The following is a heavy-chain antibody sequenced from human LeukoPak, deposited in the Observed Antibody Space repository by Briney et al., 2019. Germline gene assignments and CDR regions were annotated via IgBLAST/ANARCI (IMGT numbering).Heavy chain of an antibody. CDR2: IYHSGST. CDR3: ARSKAHLSTSWYGTWFDP. Sequence: SETLSLTCTVSGYSISSGYYWGWIRQPPGKGLEWIGSIYHSGSTYYNPSLKSRVTISVDTSKNQFSLKLSSVTAADTAVYYCARSKAHLSTSWYGTWFDPWGQGTLVTVSS. J-gene: IGHJ5*02. V-gene: IGHV4-38-2*02. CDR1: GYSISSGYY. D-gene: IGHD2-2*01.